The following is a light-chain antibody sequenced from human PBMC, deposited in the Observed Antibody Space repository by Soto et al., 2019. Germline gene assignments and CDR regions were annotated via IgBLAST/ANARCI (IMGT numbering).Light chain of an antibody. J-gene: IGKJ5*01. CDR1: QSLLHSSGNNY. Sequence: DIVMTQSPLSLPVTPGEPASMSCRSSQSLLHSSGNNYLDWYVQKPGQSPQLLIYWGSYRASGVHDRFSGSGSGTDFTLKISRVEAEDVGIYYCMQGQQTPLTFGQGTRLAIK. CDR3: MQGQQTPLT. CDR2: WGS. V-gene: IGKV2-28*01.